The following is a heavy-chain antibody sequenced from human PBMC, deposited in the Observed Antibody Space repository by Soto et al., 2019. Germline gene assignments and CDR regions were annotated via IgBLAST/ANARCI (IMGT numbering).Heavy chain of an antibody. V-gene: IGHV4-31*03. Sequence: PSETLSLTCTVSGGSISSGTYYWSWIRQHPEKGLEWIGYTHYSVSTYYNPSLKSRVTISVDTSKNQFSLRLSSVTAADTAVYYCARGIRSRGLVFRDFDYWGQGTQVT. CDR3: ARGIRSRGLVFRDFDY. CDR1: GGSISSGTYY. CDR2: THYSVST. D-gene: IGHD1-26*01. J-gene: IGHJ4*02.